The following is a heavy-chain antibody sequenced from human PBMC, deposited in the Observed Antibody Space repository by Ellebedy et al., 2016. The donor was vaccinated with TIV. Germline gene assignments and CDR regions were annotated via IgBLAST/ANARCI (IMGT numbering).Heavy chain of an antibody. J-gene: IGHJ4*02. D-gene: IGHD3-10*01. Sequence: AASVKVSCKASGGTFSSYAISWVRQAPGQGLEWMGWINPNSGGTNYAQKFQGWVTMTRDTSISTAYMELSRLRSDDTAVYYCARESGDSMALLDYWGQGTLVTVSS. CDR1: GGTFSSYA. V-gene: IGHV1-2*04. CDR3: ARESGDSMALLDY. CDR2: INPNSGGT.